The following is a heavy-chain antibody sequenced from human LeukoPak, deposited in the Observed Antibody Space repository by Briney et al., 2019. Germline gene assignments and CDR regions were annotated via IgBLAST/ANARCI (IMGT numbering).Heavy chain of an antibody. D-gene: IGHD2-15*01. CDR2: INHSGST. Sequence: PSETLSLTCAVYGGSFSGHYWSWIRQPPGKGLEWIGEINHSGSTNYNPSLKSRVTISVDTSKNQFSLKLSSVTAADTAVYYCARWSRYYYYYGMDVWGQGTTVTVSS. CDR3: ARWSRYYYYYGMDV. CDR1: GGSFSGHY. V-gene: IGHV4-34*01. J-gene: IGHJ6*02.